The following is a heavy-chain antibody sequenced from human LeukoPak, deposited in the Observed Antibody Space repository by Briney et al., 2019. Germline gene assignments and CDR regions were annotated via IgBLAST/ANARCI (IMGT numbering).Heavy chain of an antibody. CDR2: IIPILGIA. CDR3: ARGPAETGYCSSTSCYGEDYFDY. V-gene: IGHV1-69*04. CDR1: GGTFSSYA. D-gene: IGHD2-2*01. Sequence: GASVKVSCKASGGTFSSYAISWVRQAPGQGLEWMGRIIPILGIANYAQKFQGRVTITADKSTSTAYMELSSLRSEDTAVYYCARGPAETGYCSSTSCYGEDYFDYWGQGTLVTVSS. J-gene: IGHJ4*02.